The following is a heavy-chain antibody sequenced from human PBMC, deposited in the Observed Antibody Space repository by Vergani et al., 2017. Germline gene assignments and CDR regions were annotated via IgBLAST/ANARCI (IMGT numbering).Heavy chain of an antibody. CDR3: ARDSPYYDFWSGYSAAFDI. V-gene: IGHV3-21*01. Sequence: EVQLVESGGGLVKTGGSLRLSCAASGFTFSSYSMNWVRQAPGKGLEWVSSISSSSSYIYYADSVKGRFTISRDNAKNSLYLQMNSLRAEDTAVYYCARDSPYYDFWSGYSAAFDIWGQGTMVTVSS. J-gene: IGHJ3*02. CDR1: GFTFSSYS. CDR2: ISSSSSYI. D-gene: IGHD3-3*01.